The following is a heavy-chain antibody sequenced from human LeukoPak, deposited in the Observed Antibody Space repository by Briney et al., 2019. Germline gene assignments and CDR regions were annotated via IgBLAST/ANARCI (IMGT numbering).Heavy chain of an antibody. CDR1: GFTFSSYA. CDR3: AKGLSYSKYYDFWSGSGTFDY. Sequence: GGSLRLSCAASGFTFSSYARSWFRQAPGKGLEWVSAISGSGGSTYYADSVKGRFTISRDNSKNTLYLQMNSLRAEDTAVYYCAKGLSYSKYYDFWSGSGTFDYWGQVTLVTVSS. J-gene: IGHJ4*02. CDR2: ISGSGGST. V-gene: IGHV3-23*01. D-gene: IGHD3-3*01.